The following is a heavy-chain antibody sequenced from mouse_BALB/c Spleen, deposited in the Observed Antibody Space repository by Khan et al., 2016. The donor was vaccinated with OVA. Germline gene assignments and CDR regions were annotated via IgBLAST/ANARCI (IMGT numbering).Heavy chain of an antibody. CDR1: GFSLTSYG. CDR2: IWSGGST. J-gene: IGHJ4*01. CDR3: VRTYFSYGTYGDYYTMDY. D-gene: IGHD2-1*01. V-gene: IGHV2-2*02. Sequence: QVQLKESGPGLVQPSQSLSITCTVSGFSLTSYGVHWVRQSPGKGLEWLGVIWSGGSTDYNAAFISRLTISKDNSKSQVFFKMNSLQANDTAIYYCVRTYFSYGTYGDYYTMDYLGQGTSVTVSS.